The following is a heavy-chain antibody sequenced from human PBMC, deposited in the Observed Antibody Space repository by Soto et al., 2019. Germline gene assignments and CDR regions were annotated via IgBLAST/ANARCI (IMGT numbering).Heavy chain of an antibody. D-gene: IGHD2-15*01. Sequence: QVQPVESGGGVVQPGRSLRLSCAASGFTFSSYGMHWVRQAPGKGLEWVAVISYDGSNKYYADSVKGRFTISRDNSKNTLYLQMNSLRAEDTAVYYCAKDGSYCSGGSCLQPYYFDYWGQGTLVTVSS. V-gene: IGHV3-30*18. CDR1: GFTFSSYG. J-gene: IGHJ4*02. CDR3: AKDGSYCSGGSCLQPYYFDY. CDR2: ISYDGSNK.